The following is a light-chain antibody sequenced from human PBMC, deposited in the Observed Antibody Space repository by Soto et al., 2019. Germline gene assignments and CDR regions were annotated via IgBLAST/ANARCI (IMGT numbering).Light chain of an antibody. Sequence: QSVLTQPASVSGSPGQSITISCTGTSGDVDSHYVACYQHHPNKAPKVLIYEGNNRPSGVSDRFSGSKSGNTASLTISGLQAEDEADYYCSSHTPNISLFGGGTKVTVL. CDR2: EGN. CDR3: SSHTPNISL. J-gene: IGLJ2*01. CDR1: SGDVDSHY. V-gene: IGLV2-14*01.